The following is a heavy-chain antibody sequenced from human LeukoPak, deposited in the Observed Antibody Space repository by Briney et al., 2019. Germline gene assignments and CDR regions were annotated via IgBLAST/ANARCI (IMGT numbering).Heavy chain of an antibody. CDR2: ISGSGGST. Sequence: GGSLRLSCAASGFTFSSYAMSWVRQAPGKGLEWVSAISGSGGSTYYADSVKGRFTISRDNSKNTLYLQMNSLRAEDTAVYYCARLVGKNHCSSTSCYTGAFDIWGQGTMVTVSS. J-gene: IGHJ3*02. D-gene: IGHD2-2*02. CDR1: GFTFSSYA. V-gene: IGHV3-23*01. CDR3: ARLVGKNHCSSTSCYTGAFDI.